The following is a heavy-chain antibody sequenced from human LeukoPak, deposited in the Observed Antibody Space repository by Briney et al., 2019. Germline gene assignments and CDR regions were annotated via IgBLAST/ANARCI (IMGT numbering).Heavy chain of an antibody. V-gene: IGHV4-59*01. CDR2: IHYTGNT. J-gene: IGHJ4*02. D-gene: IGHD3-16*01. Sequence: SETLSVSCAVSGDSISSNYWSWIRQPPGKGLEWIAYIHYTGNTNYNPSLRSRVTVSLDTSKNQFSLRLSSATAADTAVYYCARGGGYFDRWGQGKLVTVS. CDR3: ARGGGYFDR. CDR1: GDSISSNY.